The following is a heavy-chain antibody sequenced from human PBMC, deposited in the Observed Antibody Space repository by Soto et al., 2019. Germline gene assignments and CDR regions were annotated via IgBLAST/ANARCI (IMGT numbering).Heavy chain of an antibody. Sequence: ASVKVSCKASGYTFSTYYMHWVRQAPGQGYEWMGIINPSGGSTTYAQKFQGRVTMTGDTSTTTVYMELSSLKSEDTAVYYCARYDYNGYYFDYWGQGTLVTVS. J-gene: IGHJ4*02. V-gene: IGHV1-46*01. CDR1: GYTFSTYY. CDR3: ARYDYNGYYFDY. D-gene: IGHD4-4*01. CDR2: INPSGGST.